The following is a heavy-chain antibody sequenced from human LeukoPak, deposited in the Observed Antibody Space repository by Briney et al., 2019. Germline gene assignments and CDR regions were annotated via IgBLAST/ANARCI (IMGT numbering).Heavy chain of an antibody. CDR1: GFTFSSYS. CDR2: IGPDGTTK. D-gene: IGHD3-22*01. CDR3: AREGHSSGQCGVFDI. V-gene: IGHV3-30*03. J-gene: IGHJ3*02. Sequence: QAGGSLRLSCAASGFTFSSYSMNWVRQAPGKGLEWVAVIGPDGTTKIYAESVKGRFSISGDNSKNTFFLQMNSLRSEDTAVYYCAREGHSSGQCGVFDIWGQGTMVTVSS.